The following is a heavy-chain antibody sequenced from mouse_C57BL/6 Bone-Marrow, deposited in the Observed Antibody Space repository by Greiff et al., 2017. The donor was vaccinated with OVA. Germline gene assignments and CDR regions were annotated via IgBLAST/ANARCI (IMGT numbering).Heavy chain of an antibody. CDR2: IDPENGDT. Sequence: DVQLQESGAELVRPGASVKLSCTASGFNIKDDYMHWVKQRPEQGLEWIGWIDPENGDTEYASKFQGKATITADTSSNTAYLQLSSLTSEDTAVYYCTTSGYGYWGQGTTLTVSS. V-gene: IGHV14-4*01. J-gene: IGHJ2*01. D-gene: IGHD3-1*01. CDR3: TTSGYGY. CDR1: GFNIKDDY.